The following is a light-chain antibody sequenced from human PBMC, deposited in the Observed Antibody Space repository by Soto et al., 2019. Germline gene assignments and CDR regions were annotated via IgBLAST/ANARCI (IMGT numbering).Light chain of an antibody. CDR3: SSYTSSSTLGYV. J-gene: IGLJ1*01. CDR1: SGDVGGYNY. V-gene: IGLV2-14*01. Sequence: QSALTQPASVSGSPGQSITISCTGTSGDVGGYNYVSWYQQHPGKAPKLMIYEVSNRPSGVSNRFSGSKSGNTASLTISGLQAEDEADYYCSSYTSSSTLGYVFGTGTKVTVL. CDR2: EVS.